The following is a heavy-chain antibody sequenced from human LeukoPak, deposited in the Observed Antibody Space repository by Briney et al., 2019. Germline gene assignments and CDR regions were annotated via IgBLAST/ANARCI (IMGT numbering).Heavy chain of an antibody. J-gene: IGHJ3*02. V-gene: IGHV4-4*07. Sequence: PSETLSLTCTVSGGSISSYYWSWIRQPAGKGLEWIGRIYTSGSTNYNPSLKSRVTMSVDTSKNQFSLKLSSVTAADTAVYYCARDGPITMIEGAFDIWGQGTMVTVPS. CDR2: IYTSGST. CDR3: ARDGPITMIEGAFDI. CDR1: GGSISSYY. D-gene: IGHD3-22*01.